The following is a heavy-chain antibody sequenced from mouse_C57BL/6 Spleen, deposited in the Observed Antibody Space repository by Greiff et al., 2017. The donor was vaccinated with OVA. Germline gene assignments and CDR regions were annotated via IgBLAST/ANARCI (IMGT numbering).Heavy chain of an antibody. CDR3: ARQGERGYFDY. CDR2: IYPRSGNT. J-gene: IGHJ2*01. V-gene: IGHV1-81*01. CDR1: GYTFTSYG. Sequence: QVQLQQSGAELARPGASVKLSCKASGYTFTSYGISWVKQRTGQGLEWIGEIYPRSGNTYYTEKFKGKATLTADKSSSTAYMELRSLTSEDSAVYFCARQGERGYFDYWGQGTTLTVSS.